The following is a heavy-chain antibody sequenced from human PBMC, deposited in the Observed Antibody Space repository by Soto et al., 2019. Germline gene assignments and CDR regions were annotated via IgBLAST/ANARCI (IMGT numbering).Heavy chain of an antibody. D-gene: IGHD1-26*01. CDR1: GGSISSYY. V-gene: IGHV4-59*01. CDR2: IYSSGST. J-gene: IGHJ6*02. Sequence: SETLSLTCTVSGGSISSYYWSWIRQPPGKGLEWIGYIYSSGSTNYNPSLKSRVTISVDTSKNQFSLKLSSVTAADTAVYYCARGEGSYYYYYYGMDVWGQGTTVT. CDR3: ARGEGSYYYYYYGMDV.